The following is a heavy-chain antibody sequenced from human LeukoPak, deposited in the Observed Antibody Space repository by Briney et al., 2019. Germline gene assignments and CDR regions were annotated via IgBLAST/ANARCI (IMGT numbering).Heavy chain of an antibody. CDR3: AKSSGWDLDAFDI. Sequence: GASVKVSCKASGYTFTSYGISWVRQAPGQGLEWMGWMNPKRGNTGYAHKFQGRVTITRNTSITTAYMELSSLRSEDTAVYYCAKSSGWDLDAFDIWGQGTMVTVSS. CDR2: MNPKRGNT. V-gene: IGHV1-8*03. D-gene: IGHD6-19*01. CDR1: GYTFTSYG. J-gene: IGHJ3*02.